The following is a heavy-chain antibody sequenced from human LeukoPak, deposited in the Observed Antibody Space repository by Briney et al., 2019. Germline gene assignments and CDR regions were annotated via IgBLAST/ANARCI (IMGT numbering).Heavy chain of an antibody. D-gene: IGHD3-10*01. Sequence: GASVKVSCKASGYTFTDYYVHWVRQAPGQGLEWMGWTNPSSGGTNYAQKFQGRVTMTRDTSITTAYMELSRLRSDDTAVYYCAGGSGSYNSYWGQGTLVTVSS. V-gene: IGHV1-2*02. CDR1: GYTFTDYY. CDR2: TNPSSGGT. J-gene: IGHJ4*02. CDR3: AGGSGSYNSY.